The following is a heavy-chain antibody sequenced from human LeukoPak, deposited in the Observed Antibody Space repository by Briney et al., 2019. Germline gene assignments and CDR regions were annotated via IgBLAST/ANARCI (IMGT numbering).Heavy chain of an antibody. CDR1: GGTFSSYV. D-gene: IGHD3-10*01. V-gene: IGHV1-69*04. Sequence: SVKVSCKASGGTFSSYVITWVRQAPGQGLEWMGRIIPMLDIQNYAQKFQGRVTITADKSTSTAYMELSSLRSEGTAVYYCASERGATQYFDYWGQGTLVTVSS. CDR3: ASERGATQYFDY. J-gene: IGHJ4*02. CDR2: IIPMLDIQ.